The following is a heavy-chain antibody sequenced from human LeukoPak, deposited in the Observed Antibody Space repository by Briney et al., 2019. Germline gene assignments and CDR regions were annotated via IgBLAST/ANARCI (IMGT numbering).Heavy chain of an antibody. J-gene: IGHJ6*02. CDR2: ISWNSGSI. CDR3: AKEDDYGMDV. CDR1: GLTFDNYA. Sequence: GGSRRLSCAASGLTFDNYAMHWVGQAPGKGLEWVSGISWNSGSIGYADSVKGRFTISRDNAKNSLYLQMNSLRAEDTALYYCAKEDDYGMDVWGQGTTVTVSS. V-gene: IGHV3-9*01. D-gene: IGHD3-3*01.